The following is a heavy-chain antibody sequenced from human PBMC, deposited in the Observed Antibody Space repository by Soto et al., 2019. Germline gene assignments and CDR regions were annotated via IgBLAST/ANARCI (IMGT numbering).Heavy chain of an antibody. D-gene: IGHD1-1*01. J-gene: IGHJ3*02. CDR2: IYYTGTT. CDR1: GYGILGLY. CDR3: ARVAFGQLDAFHI. V-gene: IGHV4-59*11. Sequence: PWETLSLTCGVTGYGILGLYRSWIRQPPGQGLEWIGYIYYTGTTKYNPSLESRVTISVDRSKKQFSLRLTSVTAADTAVYYCARVAFGQLDAFHIWGPGTMVTVS.